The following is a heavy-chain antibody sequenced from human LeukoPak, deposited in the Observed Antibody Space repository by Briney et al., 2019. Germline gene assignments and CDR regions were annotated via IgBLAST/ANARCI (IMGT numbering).Heavy chain of an antibody. CDR1: GFTFHDHG. CDR3: AREATWGQWYFDL. J-gene: IGHJ4*02. D-gene: IGHD6-19*01. CDR2: IAADGGVK. V-gene: IGHV3-30*03. Sequence: GTSLRLSCAASGFTFHDHGMDWVHQAPGKGLEWVAVIAADGGVKQYADFVKGRFSLSRDNSKNTLFLQMNGLTVEDTAVYYCAREATWGQWYFDLWGQGAPVTVSS.